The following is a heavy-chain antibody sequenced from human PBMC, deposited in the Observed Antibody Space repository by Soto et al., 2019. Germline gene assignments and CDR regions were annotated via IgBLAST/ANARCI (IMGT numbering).Heavy chain of an antibody. CDR2: ISYSGST. Sequence: PSETLSLTCTVSGGSVSSGSYYWSWIRQPPGKGLEWIGYISYSGSTNYNPSLKSRVAISVDTSKNQFSLKLSSVTAADTAVYYCARKALRIPGASHWGQGTLVTVSS. D-gene: IGHD3-3*01. CDR1: GGSVSSGSYY. V-gene: IGHV4-61*01. CDR3: ARKALRIPGASH. J-gene: IGHJ4*02.